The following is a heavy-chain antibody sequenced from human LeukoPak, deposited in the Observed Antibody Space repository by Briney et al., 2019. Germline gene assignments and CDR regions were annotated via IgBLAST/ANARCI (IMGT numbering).Heavy chain of an antibody. CDR1: GGSISSGDYY. Sequence: SETLSLTCTVSGGSISSGDYYWSWIRQPPGKGLEWIGEINHSGSTNYNPSLKSRVTISVDTSKNQFSLKLSSVTAADTAVYYCARSTRGAVAGTQTYPGGYYFDYWGQGTLVTVSS. J-gene: IGHJ4*02. CDR2: INHSGST. D-gene: IGHD6-19*01. V-gene: IGHV4-39*07. CDR3: ARSTRGAVAGTQTYPGGYYFDY.